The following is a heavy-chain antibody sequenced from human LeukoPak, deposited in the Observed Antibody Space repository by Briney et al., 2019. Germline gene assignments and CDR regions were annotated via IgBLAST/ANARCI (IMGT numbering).Heavy chain of an antibody. CDR1: GFTFSSYS. CDR2: ISSSSSYI. Sequence: PGGSLRLSCAASGFTFSSYSMNWVRQAPGKGLEWVSSISSSSSYIYYADSVKGRFTISRDNSKNTLYLQMNSLRAEDTAVYYCAKCIVGATAPFDYWGQGTLVTVSS. CDR3: AKCIVGATAPFDY. D-gene: IGHD1-26*01. J-gene: IGHJ4*02. V-gene: IGHV3-21*04.